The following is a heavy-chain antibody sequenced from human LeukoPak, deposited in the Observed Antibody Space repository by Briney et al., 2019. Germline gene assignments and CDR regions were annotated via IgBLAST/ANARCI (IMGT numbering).Heavy chain of an antibody. CDR3: ARDGIGDYDLYYYYMDV. D-gene: IGHD4-17*01. CDR2: IYFSGSNP. CDR1: GGSIGGYY. Sequence: PSETLSLTCAVSGGSIGGYYWSWIRQPPGKGLEWIAYIYFSGSNPNYNPSLKSRVTISVDKSKNQFSLKLSSVAAADTAVYYCARDGIGDYDLYYYYMDVWGKGTTVTVSS. J-gene: IGHJ6*03. V-gene: IGHV4-59*12.